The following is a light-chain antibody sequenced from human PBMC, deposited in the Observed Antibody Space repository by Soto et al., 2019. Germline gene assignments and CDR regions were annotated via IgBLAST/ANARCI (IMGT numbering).Light chain of an antibody. CDR1: YSNIESNT. V-gene: IGLV1-44*01. CDR3: TAWDDSLNARL. CDR2: RSI. J-gene: IGLJ2*01. Sequence: QAVVTQPPSASGAPGQRVTISCSGSYSNIESNTVIWYQQLPGTAPKLLIYRSIQRPSGVPDRFSGSKSGTSASLAISGLQSEDEADYYCTAWDDSLNARLFGGGTQLTVL.